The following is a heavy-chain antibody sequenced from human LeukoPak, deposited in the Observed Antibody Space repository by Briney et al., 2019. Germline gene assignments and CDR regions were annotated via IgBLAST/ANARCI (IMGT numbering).Heavy chain of an antibody. CDR2: VDPEDGET. Sequence: ASVKVSCKVSGYTFTDYYMHWVQQAPGKGLEWMGLVDPEDGETIYAEKFQGRVTINADTSTDTAYMELSSLRSEDTAVYYCATVDYYDSSGLDYWGQGTLVTVSS. J-gene: IGHJ4*02. CDR1: GYTFTDYY. CDR3: ATVDYYDSSGLDY. V-gene: IGHV1-69-2*01. D-gene: IGHD3-22*01.